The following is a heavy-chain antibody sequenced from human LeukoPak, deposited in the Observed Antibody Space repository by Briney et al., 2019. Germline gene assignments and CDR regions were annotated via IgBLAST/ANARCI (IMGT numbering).Heavy chain of an antibody. J-gene: IGHJ4*02. CDR1: GFTFSNYN. V-gene: IGHV3-21*01. Sequence: PGGSLRLSCAASGFTFSNYNMNWVRQTPGKGLEWVSSITRDSIYTFYADSVKGRFTISRDNAKNSLSLQMNSLRAEDTAVYYCARGGRRYSYVDYWGQGTLVTVSS. CDR2: ITRDSIYT. CDR3: ARGGRRYSYVDY. D-gene: IGHD5-18*01.